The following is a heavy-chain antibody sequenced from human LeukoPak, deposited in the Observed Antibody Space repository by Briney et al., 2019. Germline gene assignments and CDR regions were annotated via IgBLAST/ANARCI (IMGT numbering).Heavy chain of an antibody. CDR1: GFTYSSYA. CDR3: AKDAVLLWFGELFTYFDY. Sequence: PGGSLRLSCAASGFTYSSYAMSWVRQAPGKGLEWVSAISGRGGSTYYAVSVKGRFTISRDNSKNTLYLQMNSLRAKDTAVYYCAKDAVLLWFGELFTYFDYWGQGTLVTVSS. CDR2: ISGRGGST. J-gene: IGHJ4*02. D-gene: IGHD3-10*01. V-gene: IGHV3-23*01.